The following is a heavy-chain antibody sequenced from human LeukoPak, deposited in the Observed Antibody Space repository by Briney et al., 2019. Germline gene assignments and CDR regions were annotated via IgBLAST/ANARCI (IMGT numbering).Heavy chain of an antibody. D-gene: IGHD2-2*01. J-gene: IGHJ5*02. CDR3: ARQLRQVRWFDP. Sequence: SETLSLTCAVSGGSISSGGYSWSWIRQPPVKGLEWIGYIYYSGSTNYNPSLKSRVTISVDTSKNQFSLKLSSVTAADTAVYYCARQLRQVRWFDPWGQGTLVTVSS. V-gene: IGHV4-61*08. CDR2: IYYSGST. CDR1: GGSISSGGYS.